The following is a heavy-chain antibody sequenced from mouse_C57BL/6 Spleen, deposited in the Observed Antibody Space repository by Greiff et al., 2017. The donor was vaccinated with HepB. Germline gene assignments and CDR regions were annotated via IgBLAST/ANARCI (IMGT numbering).Heavy chain of an antibody. Sequence: QVQLQQSGPELVKPGASVKISCKASGYAFSSSWMNWVKQRPGKGLEWIGRIYPGDGDTNYNGKFKGKATLTADKSSSTAYMQLSSLTSEDSAVYFCAEWYYGNSHAMDYWGQGTSVTVSS. CDR3: AEWYYGNSHAMDY. CDR2: IYPGDGDT. J-gene: IGHJ4*01. D-gene: IGHD2-1*01. V-gene: IGHV1-82*01. CDR1: GYAFSSSW.